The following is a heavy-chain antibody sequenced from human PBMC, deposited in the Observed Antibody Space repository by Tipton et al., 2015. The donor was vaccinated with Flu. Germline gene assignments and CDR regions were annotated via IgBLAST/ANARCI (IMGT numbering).Heavy chain of an antibody. D-gene: IGHD3-10*01. CDR3: ARKYYYGSGRVPTFDY. CDR2: IYYSGST. Sequence: TLSLTCTVSGGSISSSSYYWGWIRQPLGKGLEWIGSIYYSGSTYYNPSLKSRVTISVDTSKNQFSLKLSSVTAADTAVYYCARKYYYGSGRVPTFDYWGQGTLVTVSS. J-gene: IGHJ4*02. V-gene: IGHV4-39*07. CDR1: GGSISSSSYY.